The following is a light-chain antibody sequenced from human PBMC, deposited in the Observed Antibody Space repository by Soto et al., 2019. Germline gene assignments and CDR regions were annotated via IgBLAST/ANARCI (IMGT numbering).Light chain of an antibody. CDR3: CSYTTHSTRGYV. J-gene: IGLJ1*01. Sequence: QSALTQPASVSGSPGQSITISCTGTSSDVGAYNYVSWYQQYPGKAPKLMIYEVKNRPSGVSNLFSGSRSGSTASLTISGHQSEEEADYYSCSYTTHSTRGYVFGTGSKV. CDR2: EVK. CDR1: SSDVGAYNY. V-gene: IGLV2-14*01.